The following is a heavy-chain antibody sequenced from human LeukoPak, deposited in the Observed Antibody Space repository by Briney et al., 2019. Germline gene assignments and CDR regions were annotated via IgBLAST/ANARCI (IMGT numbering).Heavy chain of an antibody. CDR1: GGSFSGYY. V-gene: IGHV4-34*01. Sequence: TSETLSLTCAVYGGSFSGYYWSWIRQPPGMGLEWIGEINHSGSTNYNPSLKSRVTISVDTSKNQFSLKLSSVTAADTAVYYCARGGTNLLGDVTMIVVESSGYYFDYWGQGTLVTVSS. J-gene: IGHJ4*02. D-gene: IGHD3-22*01. CDR2: INHSGST. CDR3: ARGGTNLLGDVTMIVVESSGYYFDY.